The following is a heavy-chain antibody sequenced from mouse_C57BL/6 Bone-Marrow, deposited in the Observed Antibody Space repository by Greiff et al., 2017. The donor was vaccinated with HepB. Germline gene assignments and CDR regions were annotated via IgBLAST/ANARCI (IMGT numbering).Heavy chain of an antibody. V-gene: IGHV5-4*01. CDR3: ARDGYQSYYFDY. Sequence: VQLKQSGGGLVKPGGSLKLSCAASGFTFSSYAMSWVRQTPEKRLEWVATISDGGSYTYYPDNVKGRFTISRDNAKNNLYLQMSHLKSEDTAMYYCARDGYQSYYFDYWGQGTTLTVSS. D-gene: IGHD2-2*01. CDR2: ISDGGSYT. J-gene: IGHJ2*01. CDR1: GFTFSSYA.